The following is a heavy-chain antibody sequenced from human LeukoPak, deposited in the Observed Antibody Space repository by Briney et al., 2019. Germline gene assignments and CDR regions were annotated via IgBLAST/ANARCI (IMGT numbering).Heavy chain of an antibody. CDR3: ARDAEYCSSTSCYYDH. Sequence: GASVKVSCKASGYTFTSYYMHWVRQAPGQGLEWMGIINPSGGSTSYAQKFQGRVTMTRDTSTSTVYMELSSLRSEDTAVYYCARDAEYCSSTSCYYDHWGQGTLVTVSS. J-gene: IGHJ4*02. CDR1: GYTFTSYY. V-gene: IGHV1-46*01. CDR2: INPSGGST. D-gene: IGHD2-2*01.